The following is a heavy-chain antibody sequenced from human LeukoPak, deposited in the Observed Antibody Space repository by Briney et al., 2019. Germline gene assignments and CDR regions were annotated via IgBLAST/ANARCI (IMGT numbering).Heavy chain of an antibody. CDR3: ARDLTTMVRGVIIKVGYYGMDV. CDR1: GFTFSSYW. CDR2: IKQDGSEK. Sequence: GGSLRLSCAASGFTFSSYWMSWVRQAPGKGLEWVANIKQDGSEKYYVDSVKGRFTISRDNAKNSLYLQMNSLRAEDTAVYYCARDLTTMVRGVIIKVGYYGMDVWGQGTTVTVSS. D-gene: IGHD3-10*01. V-gene: IGHV3-7*01. J-gene: IGHJ6*02.